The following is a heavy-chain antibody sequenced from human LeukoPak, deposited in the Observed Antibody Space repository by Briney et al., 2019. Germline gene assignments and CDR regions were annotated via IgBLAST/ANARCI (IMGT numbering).Heavy chain of an antibody. CDR1: GYSINSGYY. CDR2: LFHSGTT. J-gene: IGHJ3*02. D-gene: IGHD1-1*01. V-gene: IGHV4-38-2*02. CDR3: ARAGATTGHDTFDI. Sequence: SETLSLTCTVSGYSINSGYYWDWIRPPPGMGLEWIGSLFHSGTTYYNPSLKSRVSISLDTSKNQFSLKMNSVTASDTAVYYCARAGATTGHDTFDIWGQGTMVSVSS.